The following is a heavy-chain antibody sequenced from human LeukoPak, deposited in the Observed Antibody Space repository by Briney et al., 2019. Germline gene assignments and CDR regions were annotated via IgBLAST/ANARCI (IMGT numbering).Heavy chain of an antibody. D-gene: IGHD1-7*01. CDR1: GFSFNNYD. Sequence: GGSLRLYCAASGFSFNNYDMYRDRQAPGKGREYVSAIYSNGGSKNYANSAKGRFTISRDNYKNPMYLHMGSLRIEDMALYYCARGVGYNWNWGYAFDIWGQGTKVTDSS. V-gene: IGHV3-64*01. CDR3: ARGVGYNWNWGYAFDI. J-gene: IGHJ3*02. CDR2: IYSNGGSK.